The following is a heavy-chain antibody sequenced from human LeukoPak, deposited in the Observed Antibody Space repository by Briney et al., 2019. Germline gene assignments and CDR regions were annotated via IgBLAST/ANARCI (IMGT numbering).Heavy chain of an antibody. J-gene: IGHJ5*02. D-gene: IGHD6-13*01. CDR3: ARHWGSIAAAGPSCFDP. CDR2: IYPGDSDT. CDR1: GYSFTSYW. V-gene: IGHV5-51*01. Sequence: GESLKISCKGSGYSFTSYWIGWVRQMPGKGLEWMGFIYPGDSDTRYSPSFQGQVTISADKSSSTAYLQWSSLKASDTAMYYCARHWGSIAAAGPSCFDPWGQGTLVTVSS.